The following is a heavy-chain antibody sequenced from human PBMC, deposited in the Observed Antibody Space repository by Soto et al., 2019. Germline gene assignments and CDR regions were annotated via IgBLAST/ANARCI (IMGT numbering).Heavy chain of an antibody. CDR2: ISGSGGST. Sequence: PGGSLRLSCAASGFTFSSYAMSLVRQAPGKGLEWVSAISGSGGSTYYADSVKGRFTISRDNSKNTLYLQMNSLRAEDTAVYYCAANRGYNYYYGMDVWGQGTTVTVSS. V-gene: IGHV3-23*01. D-gene: IGHD3-22*01. CDR1: GFTFSSYA. J-gene: IGHJ6*02. CDR3: AANRGYNYYYGMDV.